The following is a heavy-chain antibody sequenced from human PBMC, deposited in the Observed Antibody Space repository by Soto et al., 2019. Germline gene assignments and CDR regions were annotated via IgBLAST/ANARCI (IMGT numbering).Heavy chain of an antibody. CDR2: ITGRGDST. D-gene: IGHD1-26*01. Sequence: EVQLLESGGGLVQPGGSLRLSCAASGFPFSDHAMHWVRQTPGKGLEWVSAITGRGDSTYYADSVKGRFTISRDNSKSTLYLQMMSLRAEYTAVYYCAKDLYVQPPSGWFDPWGQGTVVTVSS. CDR3: AKDLYVQPPSGWFDP. CDR1: GFPFSDHA. V-gene: IGHV3-23*01. J-gene: IGHJ5*02.